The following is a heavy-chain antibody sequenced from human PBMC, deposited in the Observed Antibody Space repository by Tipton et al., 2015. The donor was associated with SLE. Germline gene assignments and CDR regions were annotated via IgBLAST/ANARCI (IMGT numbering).Heavy chain of an antibody. CDR1: GGSISSHY. D-gene: IGHD1-1*01. V-gene: IGHV4-59*11. J-gene: IGHJ5*02. CDR3: ARAELEPPPWFDP. Sequence: TLSLTCTVSGGSISSHYWSWIRQAPGKGLEWIGYISNSETTNYNPSLKSRVTISVDTSKNQFSLKLSSVTAADTAVYYCARAELEPPPWFDPWGQGTLVTVSS. CDR2: ISNSETT.